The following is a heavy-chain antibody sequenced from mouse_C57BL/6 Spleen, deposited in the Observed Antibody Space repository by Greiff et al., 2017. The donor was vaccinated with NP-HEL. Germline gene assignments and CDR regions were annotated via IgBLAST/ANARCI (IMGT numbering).Heavy chain of an antibody. CDR2: IDPSDSCT. Sequence: QVQLQQPGAELVMPGASVKLSCKASGYTFTSYWMHWVKQRPGQGLEWIGEIDPSDSCTNYNQKFKGKSTLTVDKSSSTAYMQLSSMTSEAAAVYYCARYYGSNPSFADWGQGTLVTVSA. J-gene: IGHJ3*01. CDR1: GYTFTSYW. V-gene: IGHV1-69*01. D-gene: IGHD1-1*01. CDR3: ARYYGSNPSFAD.